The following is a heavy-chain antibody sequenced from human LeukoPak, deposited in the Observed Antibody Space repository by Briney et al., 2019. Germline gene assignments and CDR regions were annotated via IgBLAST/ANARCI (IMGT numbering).Heavy chain of an antibody. D-gene: IGHD3-10*01. Sequence: PSETLSLTCTVSGGSISSYYWSWIRQPPGKGLEWIGYIYYSGSTNYNPSLKSRVTISVDTSKNQFSLKLSSVTAADTAVYYCARWGSGSPDAFDIWGQGTTVTISS. CDR1: GGSISSYY. J-gene: IGHJ3*02. CDR2: IYYSGST. V-gene: IGHV4-59*01. CDR3: ARWGSGSPDAFDI.